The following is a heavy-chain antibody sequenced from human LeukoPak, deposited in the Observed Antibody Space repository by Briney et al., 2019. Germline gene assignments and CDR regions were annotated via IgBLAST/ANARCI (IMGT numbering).Heavy chain of an antibody. CDR1: GGSISSSY. CDR2: LYTSGST. J-gene: IGHJ4*02. D-gene: IGHD2-21*01. CDR3: ARDPNSAL. V-gene: IGHV4-4*07. Sequence: SETLSLTCTVSGGSISSSYWSWIRQPAGKGLEWIGRLYTSGSTKYNYNPSLKSRVIMSVDTSKNQFSLNLTSVTAADTAVYYCARDPNSALWGQGTLVTVSS.